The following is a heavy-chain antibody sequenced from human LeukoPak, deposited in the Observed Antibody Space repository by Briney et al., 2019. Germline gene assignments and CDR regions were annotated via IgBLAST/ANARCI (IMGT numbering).Heavy chain of an antibody. J-gene: IGHJ5*02. CDR1: GFTFTSYA. CDR2: ISGSGGGT. CDR3: ARTRDGYNTNWFDP. D-gene: IGHD5-24*01. Sequence: GGSLRLSCAASGFTFTSYAMSWVRQAPGKGLEWVSSISGSGGGTFYADSVKGRFTISRDNSKNTLYLQMNSLRAEDTAVYYCARTRDGYNTNWFDPWGQGTLVTVSS. V-gene: IGHV3-23*01.